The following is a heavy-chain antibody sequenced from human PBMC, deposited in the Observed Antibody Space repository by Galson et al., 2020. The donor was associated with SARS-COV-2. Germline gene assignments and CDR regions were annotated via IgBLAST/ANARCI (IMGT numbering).Heavy chain of an antibody. Sequence: ASVKVSCKASGYTFTGYYMHWVRQAPGQGLEWMGWINPNSGGTNYAQKFQGRVTMTRDTSISTAYMELSRLRSDDTAVYYCARVHVLLWCGVLLFGGSYFDYWGQGTLVTVAS. CDR3: ARVHVLLWCGVLLFGGSYFDY. J-gene: IGHJ4*02. D-gene: IGHD3-10*01. CDR1: GYTFTGYY. V-gene: IGHV1-2*02. CDR2: INPNSGGT.